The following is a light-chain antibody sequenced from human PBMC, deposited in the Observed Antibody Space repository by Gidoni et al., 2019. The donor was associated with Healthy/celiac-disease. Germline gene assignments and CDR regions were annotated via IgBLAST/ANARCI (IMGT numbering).Light chain of an antibody. CDR2: DNN. V-gene: IGLV1-51*01. CDR1: SSNIGNNY. J-gene: IGLJ2*01. Sequence: QSVLTQPPSVSAAPGQKVTISCSGSSSNIGNNYVSWYQQPPGTAPKLLIYDNNKRPSGIPDRFSGSKSGTSATLGITGLQTGDEADYYCGTWDSSLSPVFGGGTKLTVL. CDR3: GTWDSSLSPV.